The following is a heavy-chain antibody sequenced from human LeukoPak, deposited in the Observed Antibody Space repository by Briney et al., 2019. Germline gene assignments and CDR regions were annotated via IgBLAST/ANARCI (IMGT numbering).Heavy chain of an antibody. CDR1: GFTLTNHG. CDR3: AKDYCRDGNCPFTFLDS. D-gene: IGHD2-15*01. CDR2: MTGTGGK. V-gene: IGHV3-23*01. Sequence: GGSLRLSCAVAGFTLTNHGVSWVRQAPGKGLEWVSIMTGTGGKYYGDSVKGCFVLSRDNFKNTVYMQMSSLRAEDTAKYYCAKDYCRDGNCPFTFLDSWGQGTLVTVSS. J-gene: IGHJ4*02.